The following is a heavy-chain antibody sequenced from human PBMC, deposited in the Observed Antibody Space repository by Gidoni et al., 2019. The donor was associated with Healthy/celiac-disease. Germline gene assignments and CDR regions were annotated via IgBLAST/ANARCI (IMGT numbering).Heavy chain of an antibody. D-gene: IGHD3-10*01. CDR1: GFPFSSYG. CDR2: IWYDGSNK. Sequence: QVQLVESGGGVVQPGRSLYLSCAASGFPFSSYGTHWVRQAPGKGLEWVAVIWYDGSNKYYAESVKGRFTISRDNSKNTLYLQMNSLRAEDTAVYYCARAFQGVIIGKPHNWFDPWGQGTLVTVSS. V-gene: IGHV3-33*01. J-gene: IGHJ5*02. CDR3: ARAFQGVIIGKPHNWFDP.